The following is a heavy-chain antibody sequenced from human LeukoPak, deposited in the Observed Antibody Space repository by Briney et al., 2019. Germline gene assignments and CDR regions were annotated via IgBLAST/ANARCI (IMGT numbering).Heavy chain of an antibody. V-gene: IGHV1-46*01. J-gene: IGHJ4*02. Sequence: ASVKVSCKASGYTFTSYYMHWVRQAPGQGLEWMGIINPSGGSTSYAQKFRGRVTLTRDMSTSTVYMELSSLRSEDTAVYYCARDLGTAGATYFDYWGQGTLVTVSS. CDR1: GYTFTSYY. CDR3: ARDLGTAGATYFDY. CDR2: INPSGGST. D-gene: IGHD1-26*01.